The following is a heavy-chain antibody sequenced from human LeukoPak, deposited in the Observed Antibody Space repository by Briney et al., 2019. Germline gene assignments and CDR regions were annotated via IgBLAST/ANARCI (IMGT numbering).Heavy chain of an antibody. V-gene: IGHV1-2*02. Sequence: GASVKVSCKASGYTFTGYYMHWVRQAPGQGLEWMGWINPNSGGTNYAQKFQGRVTMTRDTSISTAYVELSRLRSDDTAVYYCARAFFGVVTYFDYWGQGTLVTVSS. D-gene: IGHD3-3*01. CDR3: ARAFFGVVTYFDY. J-gene: IGHJ4*02. CDR1: GYTFTGYY. CDR2: INPNSGGT.